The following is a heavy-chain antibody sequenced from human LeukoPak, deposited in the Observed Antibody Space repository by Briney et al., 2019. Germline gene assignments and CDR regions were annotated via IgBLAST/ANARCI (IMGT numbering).Heavy chain of an antibody. CDR1: GFTFSSYG. CDR2: ISYDGSNK. CDR3: AKLWFGELPPSFDY. V-gene: IGHV3-30*18. J-gene: IGHJ4*02. D-gene: IGHD3-10*01. Sequence: GGSLRLSCAASGFTFSSYGMHWVRQAPAKGLEWVAVISYDGSNKYYADSVKGRFTISRDNSKNTLYLQMNSLRAEDTAVYYCAKLWFGELPPSFDYWGQGTLVTVSS.